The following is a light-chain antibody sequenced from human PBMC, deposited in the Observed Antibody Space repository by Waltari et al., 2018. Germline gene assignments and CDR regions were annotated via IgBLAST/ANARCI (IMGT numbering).Light chain of an antibody. Sequence: QSALTQPASVSGSLGQSITISCTGTNSDIGENDYVSWYQQHPGKTPKLMICDVTERPSGVSDRFSGSKSGNTASLTISGLQAEDEADYYCSSYTSNATWVFGGGTELTVL. CDR3: SSYTSNATWV. V-gene: IGLV2-14*03. CDR1: NSDIGENDY. J-gene: IGLJ3*02. CDR2: DVT.